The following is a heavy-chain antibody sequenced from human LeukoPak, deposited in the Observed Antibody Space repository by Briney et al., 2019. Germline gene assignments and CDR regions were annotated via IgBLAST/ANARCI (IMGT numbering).Heavy chain of an antibody. CDR2: IYHSGSA. D-gene: IGHD3-22*01. J-gene: IGHJ1*01. V-gene: IGHV4-4*09. CDR1: GGSISSYY. CDR3: ASGSSAGYYYDSTLYFQH. Sequence: TPSETLSLTCTVSGGSISSYYWSWIRQPPGKGLECIGYIYHSGSANYNPSLKSRVTISVDTSKNQFSLRLSSVTAADTALYYCASGSSAGYYYDSTLYFQHWGQGTLVTVSS.